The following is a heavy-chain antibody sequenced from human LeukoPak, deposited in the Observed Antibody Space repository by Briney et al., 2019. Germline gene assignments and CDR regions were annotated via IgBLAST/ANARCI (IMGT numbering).Heavy chain of an antibody. CDR1: EFTFSSYG. Sequence: GGSLRLSCVASEFTFSSYGMHWVRQAPGKGREWVASISYDGSNNYYADSVKGRFTISRDNSKNTLYLQMNSLNTEDTAVYYCAKAAPDSGDYGMDVWGQGTTVTVSS. J-gene: IGHJ6*02. CDR3: AKAAPDSGDYGMDV. D-gene: IGHD4-17*01. V-gene: IGHV3-30*18. CDR2: ISYDGSNN.